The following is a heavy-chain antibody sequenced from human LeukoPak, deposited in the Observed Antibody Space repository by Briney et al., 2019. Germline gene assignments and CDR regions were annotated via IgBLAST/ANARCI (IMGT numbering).Heavy chain of an antibody. CDR2: INYSGST. Sequence: PSETLSLTCTVSGGSISRYYWSWIRQPPGKGLEWVGYINYSGSTNYNPSLKSRVTISVDTSRNQFSLKLSSVTAADTAVYYCARATRRDGYNLDYWGQGTLVTVSS. V-gene: IGHV4-59*01. CDR3: ARATRRDGYNLDY. J-gene: IGHJ4*02. CDR1: GGSISRYY. D-gene: IGHD5-24*01.